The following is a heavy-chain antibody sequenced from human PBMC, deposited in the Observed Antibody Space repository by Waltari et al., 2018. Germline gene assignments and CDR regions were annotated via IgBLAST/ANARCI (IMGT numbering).Heavy chain of an antibody. D-gene: IGHD6-13*01. J-gene: IGHJ4*02. CDR2: IDPRDSYP. CDR3: ARHSTRGSSRNDF. CDR1: GYDFTTYW. V-gene: IGHV5-10-1*03. Sequence: EVQLEQSGAEVRKPGESLTISCKASGYDFTTYWITWVRQMPGKRLEWMGRIDPRDSYPSYSPSFQGHVTISADTSTNTAYLHWTSLTASDTAIYYCARHSTRGSSRNDFWGQGTLVTVSA.